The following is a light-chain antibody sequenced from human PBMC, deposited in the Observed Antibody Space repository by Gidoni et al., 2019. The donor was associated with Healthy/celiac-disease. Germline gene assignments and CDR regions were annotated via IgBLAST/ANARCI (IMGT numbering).Light chain of an antibody. J-gene: IGKJ1*01. Sequence: EMVLTQSPGTLSLSPGERATLSCMASQSVSSSYLAWYQQKPGQAPRLLIYGASSRATGIPDRFSGSGSGTDFTLTISRLEPEDFAVYYCQQYGSSPPTFGQGTKVEIK. CDR1: QSVSSSY. V-gene: IGKV3-20*01. CDR2: GAS. CDR3: QQYGSSPPT.